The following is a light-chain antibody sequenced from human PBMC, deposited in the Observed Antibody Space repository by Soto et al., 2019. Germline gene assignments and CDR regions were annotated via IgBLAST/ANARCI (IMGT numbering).Light chain of an antibody. J-gene: IGLJ1*01. CDR2: DVS. CDR1: SSDVGGYNY. CDR3: SSYTSSSTSYV. Sequence: QSALTQPASVSGSSGQSITISCTGTSSDVGGYNYVSWYQQHPGKAPKLMIYDVSNRPSGVSNRFSGSKSGNTASLTISGLQAEDGADYYCSSYTSSSTSYVVGTGTKVTVL. V-gene: IGLV2-14*01.